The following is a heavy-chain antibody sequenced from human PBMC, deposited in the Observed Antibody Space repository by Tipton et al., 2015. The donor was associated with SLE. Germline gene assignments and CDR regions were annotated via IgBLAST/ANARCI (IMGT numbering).Heavy chain of an antibody. J-gene: IGHJ6*03. CDR2: MNPNSGNT. Sequence: QVQLVQSEPEVKKPGASVKVSCKASGYTFISYDINWVRQATGQGLEWMGWMNPNSGNTGYAQKFQGRVTMTRNTSISTAYMELSSLRSEDTAVYYCARGHCSSTSCSYSDYYYYYMDVWGKGTTVTVS. V-gene: IGHV1-8*01. D-gene: IGHD2-2*01. CDR3: ARGHCSSTSCSYSDYYYYYMDV. CDR1: GYTFISYD.